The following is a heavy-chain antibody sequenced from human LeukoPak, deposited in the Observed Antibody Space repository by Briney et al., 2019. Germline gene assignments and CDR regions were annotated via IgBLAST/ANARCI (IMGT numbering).Heavy chain of an antibody. D-gene: IGHD1-14*01. CDR1: GFTFSSYW. J-gene: IGHJ4*02. V-gene: IGHV3-7*01. CDR2: IKQDGSEK. Sequence: GGSLTLSCAASGFTFSSYWMSWVRQAPGKGLEWVANIKQDGSEKYYVDSVKGRFTISRDNAKNSLYLQMNSLRAEDTAVYYCARDGPILNHDYWGQGTLVTVSS. CDR3: ARDGPILNHDY.